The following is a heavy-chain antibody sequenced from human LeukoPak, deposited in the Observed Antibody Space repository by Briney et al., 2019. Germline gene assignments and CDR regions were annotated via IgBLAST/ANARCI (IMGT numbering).Heavy chain of an antibody. CDR3: ASVFGDYVYGSMAFDI. CDR1: GGSISSYY. V-gene: IGHV4-59*01. J-gene: IGHJ3*02. Sequence: SETLSLTCTGSGGSISSYYWSWIRQPPGKGLEWIGYIYYSGSTNYNPSLKSRVTISVDTSKNQFSMKLSSVTAADTAVYYCASVFGDYVYGSMAFDIWGQGTMVTVSS. CDR2: IYYSGST. D-gene: IGHD4-17*01.